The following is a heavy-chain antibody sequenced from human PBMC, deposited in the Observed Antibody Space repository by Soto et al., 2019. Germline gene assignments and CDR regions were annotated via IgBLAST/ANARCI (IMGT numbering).Heavy chain of an antibody. CDR1: GGSVSSGSYY. D-gene: IGHD3-3*01. Sequence: PSETLSLTCTVSGGSVSSGSYYWSWIRQPPGKGLEWIGYIYYSGSTNYNPSLKSRVTISVDTSKNQFSLKLSSVTAADTAVYYCARDTSDFWSGYSNWFDPWGQGTLVT. CDR3: ARDTSDFWSGYSNWFDP. V-gene: IGHV4-61*01. J-gene: IGHJ5*02. CDR2: IYYSGST.